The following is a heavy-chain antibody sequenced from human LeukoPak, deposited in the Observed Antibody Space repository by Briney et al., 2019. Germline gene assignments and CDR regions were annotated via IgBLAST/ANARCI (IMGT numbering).Heavy chain of an antibody. CDR1: GFTFSSYG. V-gene: IGHV3-30*02. Sequence: PGGSLRLSCAASGFTFSSYGMHWVRQAPGKGLEWVAFIRYDGSNKYYADSVKGRFTISRDNSKNTLYLQMNSLRAEDTAVYYCAKGSLGYYDILTVDYWGQGTLVTVSP. CDR3: AKGSLGYYDILTVDY. D-gene: IGHD3-9*01. J-gene: IGHJ4*02. CDR2: IRYDGSNK.